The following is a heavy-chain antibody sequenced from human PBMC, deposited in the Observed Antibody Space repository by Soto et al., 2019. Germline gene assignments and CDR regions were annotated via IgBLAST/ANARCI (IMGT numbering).Heavy chain of an antibody. D-gene: IGHD6-13*01. CDR2: ISGSGSST. V-gene: IGHV3-23*01. CDR1: GFTFSSYA. CDR3: AKDQRGFSSTARMDY. Sequence: EVQLLESGGGLVQPGGSLRLSCAASGFTFSSYAMSWVRQAPGKGLEWVSSISGSGSSTFYADSVKGRFTISRDKSTSTLYLQMNSLRAEDMAIYYCAKDQRGFSSTARMDYWGQGTLVTVSS. J-gene: IGHJ4*02.